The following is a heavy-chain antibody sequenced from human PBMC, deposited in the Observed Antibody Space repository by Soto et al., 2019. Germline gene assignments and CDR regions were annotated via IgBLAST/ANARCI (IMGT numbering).Heavy chain of an antibody. V-gene: IGHV1-3*01. Sequence: VKVSCKASGYTFTRYTMNWVRHAPGQRLEWMGWINPDNGNTKSSQKFQDRVIITRDTSASTAYMDLSSLRSEDTAVYYCARGIATGQLDPWGQGTLVTVSS. CDR1: GYTFTRYT. CDR2: INPDNGNT. J-gene: IGHJ5*02. D-gene: IGHD2-15*01. CDR3: ARGIATGQLDP.